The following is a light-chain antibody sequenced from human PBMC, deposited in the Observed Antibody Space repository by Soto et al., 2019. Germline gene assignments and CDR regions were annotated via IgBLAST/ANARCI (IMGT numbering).Light chain of an antibody. CDR1: QSVSSN. J-gene: IGKJ1*01. V-gene: IGKV3-20*01. CDR3: HQYDSWT. Sequence: EKALTQSPVTLSLSPGERATLSCRASQSVSSNLAWYQQRPGQAPRLLIYGTSSRATGIPDRFSGSGSGTDFTLTISRLEPEDFAVYYCHQYDSWTFGQGTKVDIK. CDR2: GTS.